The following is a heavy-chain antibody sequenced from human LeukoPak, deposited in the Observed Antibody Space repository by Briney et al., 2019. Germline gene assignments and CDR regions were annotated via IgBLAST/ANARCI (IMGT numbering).Heavy chain of an antibody. CDR3: ARVSYYYDSSGYYNWFDP. D-gene: IGHD3-22*01. V-gene: IGHV3-7*01. J-gene: IGHJ5*02. CDR2: IKQDGSEK. Sequence: GGSLRLSCAASGFTFSRYWMSWVRQAPGKGLEWVANIKQDGSEKYYVDSVKGRFTISRDNAKNSLYLQMNSLRAEDTAVYYCARVSYYYDSSGYYNWFDPWGQGTLVTVSS. CDR1: GFTFSRYW.